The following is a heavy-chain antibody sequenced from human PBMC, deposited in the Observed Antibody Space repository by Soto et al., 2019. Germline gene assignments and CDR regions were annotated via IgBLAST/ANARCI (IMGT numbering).Heavy chain of an antibody. CDR2: ISAYNGNT. CDR3: ARGFKGIAAAVLLY. J-gene: IGHJ4*02. CDR1: GYTLTSYG. Sequence: ASVKVSCKASGYTLTSYGIIWVRQAPGQGLEWMGWISAYNGNTNYAQKLQGRVTMTTDTSTSTAYMELRSLRSDDTAVYYCARGFKGIAAAVLLYWGQGTLVTVSS. V-gene: IGHV1-18*01. D-gene: IGHD6-13*01.